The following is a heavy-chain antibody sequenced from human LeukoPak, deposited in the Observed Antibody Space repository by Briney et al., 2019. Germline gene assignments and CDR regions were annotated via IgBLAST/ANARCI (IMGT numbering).Heavy chain of an antibody. CDR3: AEVAASTWFDH. J-gene: IGHJ5*02. V-gene: IGHV4-59*08. Sequence: PSETLSLTCTVSGGSISSYYWSWIRQPPGKGLEWIGYIYYSGGTNYNPSLKSRVTISVDTSKNQFSLKLSSVTAADTAVYYCAEVAASTWFDHWGQGTLVTVSS. CDR2: IYYSGGT. CDR1: GGSISSYY. D-gene: IGHD2-15*01.